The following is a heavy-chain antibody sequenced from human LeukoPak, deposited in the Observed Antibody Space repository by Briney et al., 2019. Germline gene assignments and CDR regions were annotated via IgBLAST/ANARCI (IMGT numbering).Heavy chain of an antibody. CDR3: AKDEVFNRLGSYLRTDAFDI. Sequence: GRSLRLSCAASGFTFSSYAMSCVRQAPGKGLEWVSGTTGRGGSTNYADSVKGRFTISRDNSKNTLYLETNSLRAEDTAVYYCAKDEVFNRLGSYLRTDAFDIWGQGTMVTVSS. CDR2: TTGRGGST. CDR1: GFTFSSYA. V-gene: IGHV3-23*01. D-gene: IGHD3-10*01. J-gene: IGHJ3*02.